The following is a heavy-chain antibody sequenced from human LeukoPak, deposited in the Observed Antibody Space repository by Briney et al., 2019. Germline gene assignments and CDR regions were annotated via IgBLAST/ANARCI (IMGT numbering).Heavy chain of an antibody. Sequence: RRSLRLSSAPSGVTFSSYVMHWVRQAPGKGLGWVAVISYDGSYKYYADSLKGRFTLSRDNSKNTLYLQMNSLRAEDKAVYYCAKDGRALQLDFWGQGTLVTVSS. V-gene: IGHV3-30*18. D-gene: IGHD6-6*01. CDR3: AKDGRALQLDF. J-gene: IGHJ4*02. CDR1: GVTFSSYV. CDR2: ISYDGSYK.